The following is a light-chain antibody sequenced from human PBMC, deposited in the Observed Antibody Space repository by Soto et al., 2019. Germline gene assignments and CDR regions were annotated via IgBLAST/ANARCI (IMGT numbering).Light chain of an antibody. V-gene: IGKV3-11*01. CDR1: QSVNNY. J-gene: IGKJ4*01. CDR2: DAS. Sequence: EIVLKQSPGTLSLSPGERATLSCRARQSVNNYLAWYQQKPGQAPRLLIYDASSRATGIPPRFSGSGSGTAFTPTISSLEPADSAVYYCQQRGTWPWLTFGGGTRVEI. CDR3: QQRGTWPWLT.